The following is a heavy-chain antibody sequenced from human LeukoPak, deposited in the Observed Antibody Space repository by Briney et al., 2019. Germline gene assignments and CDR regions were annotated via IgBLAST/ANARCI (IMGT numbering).Heavy chain of an antibody. D-gene: IGHD4-17*01. CDR3: ARALMPPYMDYGDYYYFDY. Sequence: GGSLRLSCAASGFTFDDYGMSWVRQAPGKGLEWVSGINWNGGSTGYADSVKGRFTISRDNAKNSLYLQMNSLRAEGTALYYCARALMPPYMDYGDYYYFDYWGQGTLVTFSS. CDR2: INWNGGST. J-gene: IGHJ4*02. V-gene: IGHV3-20*04. CDR1: GFTFDDYG.